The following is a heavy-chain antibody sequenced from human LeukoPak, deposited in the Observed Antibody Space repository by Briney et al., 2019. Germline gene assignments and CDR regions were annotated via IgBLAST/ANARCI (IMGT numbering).Heavy chain of an antibody. V-gene: IGHV4-61*02. CDR1: GGSISRGGYP. Sequence: SQTLSLTCAVSGGSISRGGYPWSWIRQPPGKGLEWIGRISSSGSTNYNPSLKSRVTISVDTSKNQFSLKLSSVTAADTAVYFCARGPYSYDSSGAFDIWGQGTMVTVSS. CDR3: ARGPYSYDSSGAFDI. J-gene: IGHJ3*02. CDR2: ISSSGST. D-gene: IGHD3-22*01.